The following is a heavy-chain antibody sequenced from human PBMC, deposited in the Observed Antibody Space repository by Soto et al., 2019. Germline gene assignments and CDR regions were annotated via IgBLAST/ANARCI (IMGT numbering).Heavy chain of an antibody. D-gene: IGHD2-2*01. J-gene: IGHJ4*02. CDR2: IFHGGST. CDR1: GAPITWGDYS. CDR3: ARGRVVVPAAVTFNCLDPWGQGELAEAARSLDF. Sequence: SETLSLTCAISGAPITWGDYSWNWIRQPPGKGLEWIGYIFHGGSTYYNPSLRSRVTISVDRSRTQFSLKMSSVTAADTAVYYCARGRVVVPAAVTFNCLDPWGQGELAEAARSLDFWGLGTLVTVSS. V-gene: IGHV4-30-2*01.